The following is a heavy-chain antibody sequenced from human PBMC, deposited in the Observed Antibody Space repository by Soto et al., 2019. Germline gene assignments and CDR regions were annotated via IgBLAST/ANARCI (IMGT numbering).Heavy chain of an antibody. Sequence: EVQLVESGGGLVQPGGSLRLSCAASGFTFSSYWMSWVRQAPGKGLEWVANIKQDGSEKYYVDSVKGRFTISRDNAKNSLYLQMNSLRAEDTAVYYGASATVRGVIFDYWGQGTLVTVSS. CDR1: GFTFSSYW. CDR2: IKQDGSEK. CDR3: ASATVRGVIFDY. V-gene: IGHV3-7*01. D-gene: IGHD3-10*01. J-gene: IGHJ4*02.